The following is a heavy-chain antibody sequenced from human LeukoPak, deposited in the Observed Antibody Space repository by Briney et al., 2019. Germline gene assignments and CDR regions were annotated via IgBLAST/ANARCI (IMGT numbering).Heavy chain of an antibody. CDR1: GGSISSYY. J-gene: IGHJ4*02. Sequence: SETLSLTCTVSGGSISSYYWSWIRQPPGKGVEWIGYIYYSGSTNYNPSLKSRVTISVDTSKNQFSLKLSSVTAADTAVYYCARQPGIAVAGFDYWGQGTLVTVSS. CDR2: IYYSGST. V-gene: IGHV4-59*08. CDR3: ARQPGIAVAGFDY. D-gene: IGHD6-19*01.